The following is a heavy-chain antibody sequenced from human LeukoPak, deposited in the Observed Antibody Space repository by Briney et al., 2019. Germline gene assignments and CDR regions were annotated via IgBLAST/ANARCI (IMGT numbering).Heavy chain of an antibody. V-gene: IGHV4-59*01. CDR2: IYYSEST. CDR3: AREPRGSGSYYNGGFDY. CDR1: GGSISSYY. J-gene: IGHJ4*02. D-gene: IGHD3-10*01. Sequence: PSETLSLTCTVSGGSISSYYWSWIRQPPGKGLEWIGYIYYSESTNYNPSLKSRVTISVDTSKNQFSLKLSSVTAADTAVYYCAREPRGSGSYYNGGFDYWGQGTLVTVSS.